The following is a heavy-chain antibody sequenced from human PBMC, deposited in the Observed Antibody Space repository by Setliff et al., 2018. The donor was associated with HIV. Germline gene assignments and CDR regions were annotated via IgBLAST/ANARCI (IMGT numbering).Heavy chain of an antibody. CDR3: ARVGKYYYDATGPDFDH. D-gene: IGHD3-22*01. V-gene: IGHV1-69*13. CDR1: GGTFSSYA. J-gene: IGHJ4*02. Sequence: GASVKVSCKASGGTFSSYAISWVRQAPGQGLEWMGGIIPIFGTTNYAQKFQGRVTISADESTSTAYMELSSLRSEDTAVYYCARVGKYYYDATGPDFDHWGQGTLVTVSS. CDR2: IIPIFGTT.